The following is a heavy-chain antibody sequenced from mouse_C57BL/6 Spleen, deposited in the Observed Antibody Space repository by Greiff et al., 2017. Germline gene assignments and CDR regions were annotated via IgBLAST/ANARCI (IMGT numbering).Heavy chain of an antibody. CDR2: ISYDGSN. CDR1: GYSITSGYY. Sequence: EVKLVESGPGLVKPSQSLSLTCSVTGYSITSGYYWNWIRQFPGNKLEWMGYISYDGSNNYNPSLKNRISITRDTSKNQFFLKLNSVTTEDTATYYCARENWDWYFDVWGTGTTVTVSS. V-gene: IGHV3-6*01. CDR3: ARENWDWYFDV. D-gene: IGHD4-1*01. J-gene: IGHJ1*03.